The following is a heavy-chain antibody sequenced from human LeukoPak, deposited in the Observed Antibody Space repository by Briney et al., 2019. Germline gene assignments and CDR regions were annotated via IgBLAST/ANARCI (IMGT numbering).Heavy chain of an antibody. J-gene: IGHJ4*02. CDR1: GFTFSSYA. CDR2: ISGSGGST. D-gene: IGHD3-3*01. CDR3: ARFLEWLSLDY. Sequence: GGSLRLPCAASGFTFSSYAMSWVRQAPGKGLEWVSAISGSGGSTYYADSVKGRFTISRDNSKNTLYLQMNSLRAEDTAVYYCARFLEWLSLDYWGQGTLVTVSS. V-gene: IGHV3-23*01.